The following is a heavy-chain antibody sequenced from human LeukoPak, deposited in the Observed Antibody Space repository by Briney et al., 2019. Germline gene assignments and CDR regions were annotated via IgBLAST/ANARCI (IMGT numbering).Heavy chain of an antibody. D-gene: IGHD3-22*01. CDR1: GGSISTYY. CDR2: IYYTGTT. J-gene: IGHJ4*02. V-gene: IGHV4-59*01. CDR3: ARGRGDSRGTSFDY. Sequence: PSETLSLTCTVSGGSISTYYWSWIRQPPGKGLEWIAYIYYTGTTTYNPSLKSRVTILIDTSRNQFSLNLNSVTAADTAVYYCARGRGDSRGTSFDYWGQGTLVTVSS.